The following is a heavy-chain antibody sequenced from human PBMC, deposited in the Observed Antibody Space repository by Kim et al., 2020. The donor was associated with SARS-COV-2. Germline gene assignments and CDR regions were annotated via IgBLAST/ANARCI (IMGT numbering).Heavy chain of an antibody. Sequence: GGSLRLSCAASGFTFSSYSMNWVRQAPGKGLEWVSSISSSSSYIYYADSVKGRFTISRDNAKNSLYLQMNSLRAEDTAVYYCAREFPLEDIVVVPAAIYYAFDIWGQGTMVTVSS. V-gene: IGHV3-21*01. CDR1: GFTFSSYS. CDR3: AREFPLEDIVVVPAAIYYAFDI. D-gene: IGHD2-2*02. J-gene: IGHJ3*02. CDR2: ISSSSSYI.